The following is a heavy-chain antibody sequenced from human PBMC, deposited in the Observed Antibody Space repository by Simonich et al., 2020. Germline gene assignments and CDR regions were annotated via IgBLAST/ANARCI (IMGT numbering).Heavy chain of an antibody. J-gene: IGHJ1*01. Sequence: QVQLQQWGAGLLKPSETLSLTCAVYGGSFSGYYWSWIRQPPGKGLEWIGEINHSGSTNYNTSLKRRVTISVDTSKNQFSLKLSSVTAADTAVYYCARGLRVAAAGTAFQHWGQGTLVTVSS. CDR3: ARGLRVAAAGTAFQH. V-gene: IGHV4-34*01. CDR2: INHSGST. D-gene: IGHD6-13*01. CDR1: GGSFSGYY.